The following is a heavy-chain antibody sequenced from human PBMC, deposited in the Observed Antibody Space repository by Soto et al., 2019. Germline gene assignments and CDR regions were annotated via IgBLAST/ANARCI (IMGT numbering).Heavy chain of an antibody. Sequence: GSLRLSCAASGFTFSSYAMNWVRQAPGKGLEWVSVISGSVGSTYYADSVKGRFTISRDNSKNTLNLQMNSLRSEDTAVYYCARRSSSWYFDYWGQGTLVTVSS. CDR2: ISGSVGST. CDR3: ARRSSSWYFDY. CDR1: GFTFSSYA. V-gene: IGHV3-23*01. D-gene: IGHD6-13*01. J-gene: IGHJ4*02.